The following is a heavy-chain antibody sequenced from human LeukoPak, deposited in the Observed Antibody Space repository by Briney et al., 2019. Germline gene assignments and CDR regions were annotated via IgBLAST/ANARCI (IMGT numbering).Heavy chain of an antibody. Sequence: GGSLRLSCAASGFTFSSYSMNWVRQAPGKGLEWVSSINSSSSYIYYADSVKGRFTISRDNAKNSLYLQMNSLRAEDTAVYYCARDYWDYDSSGYYYVGSDYWGQGTLVTVSS. J-gene: IGHJ4*02. CDR1: GFTFSSYS. CDR3: ARDYWDYDSSGYYYVGSDY. D-gene: IGHD3-22*01. V-gene: IGHV3-21*01. CDR2: INSSSSYI.